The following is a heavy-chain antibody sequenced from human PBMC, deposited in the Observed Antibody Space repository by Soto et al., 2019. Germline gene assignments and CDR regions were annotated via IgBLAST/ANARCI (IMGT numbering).Heavy chain of an antibody. J-gene: IGHJ4*02. CDR2: IDPSDSYT. V-gene: IGHV5-10-1*01. Sequence: GESLTISCKCSGYSFTRYWISWARQMPGKGLEWMGRIDPSDSYTNYSPSFQGHVTISADKSISTAYLQWSSLKASDTAMYYCARQDGYNSYWGQGTLVTVSS. CDR3: ARQDGYNSY. D-gene: IGHD5-12*01. CDR1: GYSFTRYW.